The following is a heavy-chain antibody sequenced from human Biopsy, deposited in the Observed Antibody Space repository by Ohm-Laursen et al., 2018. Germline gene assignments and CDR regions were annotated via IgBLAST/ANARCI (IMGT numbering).Heavy chain of an antibody. V-gene: IGHV4-59*01. CDR3: ARDRGYYSDRTVPGYFDL. CDR1: GDSISSYY. D-gene: IGHD3-22*01. J-gene: IGHJ2*01. Sequence: GTLSLTCTVSGDSISSYYWSWIRQPPGKGLQWIGYVYYTGGTDYNPSLQSRVTISVDTSKNHFSLRLRSVTPADTAIYYCARDRGYYSDRTVPGYFDLWGRGTLVTVPS. CDR2: VYYTGGT.